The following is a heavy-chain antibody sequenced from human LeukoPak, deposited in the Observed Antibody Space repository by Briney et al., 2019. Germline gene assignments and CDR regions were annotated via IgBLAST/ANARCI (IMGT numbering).Heavy chain of an antibody. Sequence: SETLSLTCAVYGGSFSGYYWSWIRQPPGKGLEWIGEINHSGSTNYNPSLKSRVTISVDTSKNQFSLKLSSVTAADTAVYYRARQPYYYGSGSYSFFDYWGQGTLVTVSS. CDR2: INHSGST. J-gene: IGHJ4*02. V-gene: IGHV4-34*01. D-gene: IGHD3-10*01. CDR1: GGSFSGYY. CDR3: ARQPYYYGSGSYSFFDY.